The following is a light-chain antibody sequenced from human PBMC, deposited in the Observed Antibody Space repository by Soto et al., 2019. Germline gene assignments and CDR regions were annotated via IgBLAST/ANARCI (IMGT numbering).Light chain of an antibody. J-gene: IGLJ1*01. V-gene: IGLV2-14*01. Sequence: QSVLTQPASVSGSPGQSITISCTGTSSDVGGYNFVSWYQQHPGKAPKFIIYQVSHRPSGVSSRFSGSKSGNTASLTISGLRAEDEADYYCTSFTSKSNYVFGTGTKVTV. CDR1: SSDVGGYNF. CDR2: QVS. CDR3: TSFTSKSNYV.